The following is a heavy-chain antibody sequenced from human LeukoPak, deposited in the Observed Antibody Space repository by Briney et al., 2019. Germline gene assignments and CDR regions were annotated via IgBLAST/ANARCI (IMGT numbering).Heavy chain of an antibody. CDR2: ISYDGSNK. D-gene: IGHD6-13*01. J-gene: IGHJ4*02. CDR3: GKDWAVYSSSWYFDY. Sequence: GRSLRLSCAASGFTFSSYGMHWVRQAPGKGLEWVAVISYDGSNKYYADSVKGRFTISRDNSKNTLYLQMNSLRAEDTAVYYCGKDWAVYSSSWYFDYWGQGTLVTVSS. V-gene: IGHV3-30*18. CDR1: GFTFSSYG.